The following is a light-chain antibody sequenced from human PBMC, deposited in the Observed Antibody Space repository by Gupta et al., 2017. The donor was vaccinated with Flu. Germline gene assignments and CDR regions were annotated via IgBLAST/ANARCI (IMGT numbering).Light chain of an antibody. J-gene: IGLJ2*01. CDR3: QAWDSSLLV. Sequence: SYELTQPPYVSVSPGQTASITGSGDKLGDKYACWYEQKPGQSPVLVIYQDSKRPSGIPVRFSGSNSGNTATLTISGTQAMDEADCYCQAWDSSLLVFGGGTKLTVL. CDR1: KLGDKY. CDR2: QDS. V-gene: IGLV3-1*01.